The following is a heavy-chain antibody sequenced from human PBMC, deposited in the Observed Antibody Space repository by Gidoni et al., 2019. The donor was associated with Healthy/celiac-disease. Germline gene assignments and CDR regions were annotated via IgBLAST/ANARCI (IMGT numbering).Heavy chain of an antibody. CDR3: AKVGYSGYDFGYYYMDV. D-gene: IGHD5-12*01. J-gene: IGHJ6*03. CDR1: GFTFSRYA. CDR2: ISGSGGST. V-gene: IGHV3-23*04. Sequence: EVQLVESGGGLVQPGGSLRLSCAASGFTFSRYAMSWVRQAPGKGLEWVSTISGSGGSTYYADSVKGRFTISRDNSKNTLYLQMNSLRAEDTAVYYCAKVGYSGYDFGYYYMDVWGKGTTVTVSS.